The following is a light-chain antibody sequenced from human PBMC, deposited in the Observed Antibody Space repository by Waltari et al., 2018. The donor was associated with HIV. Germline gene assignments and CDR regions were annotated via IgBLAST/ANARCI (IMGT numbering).Light chain of an antibody. CDR1: SSNIGSNT. Sequence: QSVLTQPPSASGTPGQRVTISCSGSSSNIGSNTVNWYQQLPGTAPKLLIYSNSQRPSGVPVRFSGSKSGTSASLAISGLQSEDEADYYCAAWDDSLNGWVFGGGTKLTVL. CDR3: AAWDDSLNGWV. J-gene: IGLJ3*02. V-gene: IGLV1-44*01. CDR2: SNS.